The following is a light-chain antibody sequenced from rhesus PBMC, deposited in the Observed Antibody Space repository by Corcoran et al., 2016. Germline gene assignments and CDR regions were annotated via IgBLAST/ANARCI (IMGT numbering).Light chain of an antibody. CDR1: QGITND. CDR2: EAS. Sequence: DIQMTQSPSSLSASVGDRVTITCRASQGITNDLAWYQQKPGETPKLLIYEASSLQRGIPSRFSGSGSGPDFTLTISSLQSEDFATYYCQHYYSTPRTFGQGTKVEIK. CDR3: QHYYSTPRT. V-gene: IGKV1-25*01. J-gene: IGKJ1*01.